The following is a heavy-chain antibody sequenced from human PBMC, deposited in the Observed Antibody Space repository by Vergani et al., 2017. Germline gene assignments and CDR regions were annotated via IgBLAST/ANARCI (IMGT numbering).Heavy chain of an antibody. CDR3: ARDPGAQGGDYVGVFDY. V-gene: IGHV3-23*01. J-gene: IGHJ4*02. D-gene: IGHD4-17*01. Sequence: EVQLLESGGGLVQPGGSLRLSCAASGFTFSSYAMSWVRQAPGKGLEWVSAISGSGGSTYYADSVKGRFTISRDNSKNTLYLQMNSLRAEDTAVYYCARDPGAQGGDYVGVFDYWGQGTLVTVSS. CDR1: GFTFSSYA. CDR2: ISGSGGST.